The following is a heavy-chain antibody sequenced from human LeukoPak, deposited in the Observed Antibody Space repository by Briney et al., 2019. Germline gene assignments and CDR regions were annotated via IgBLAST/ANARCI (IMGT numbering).Heavy chain of an antibody. Sequence: GESLKISCKGSGYSFTSYWIGWVRKLPGKGLEWMGIIYPGDSDTRYSPSFQGQVTISADKSISTAYLQWSSLKASDTAMYYCARRSDYYDSSGYYGDFDYWGQGTLVTVSS. CDR3: ARRSDYYDSSGYYGDFDY. V-gene: IGHV5-51*01. CDR1: GYSFTSYW. J-gene: IGHJ4*02. D-gene: IGHD3-22*01. CDR2: IYPGDSDT.